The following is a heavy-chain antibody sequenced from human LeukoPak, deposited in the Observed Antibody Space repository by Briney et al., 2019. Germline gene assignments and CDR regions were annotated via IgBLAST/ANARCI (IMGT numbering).Heavy chain of an antibody. Sequence: PSETLSLTCTVSGGSISSYYWSWIRQPPGKGLEWIGEINHSGSTNYNPSLKSRVTISVDTSKNQFSLKLSSVTAADTAVYYCARGAGSSSFGWFDPWGQGTLVTVSS. CDR3: ARGAGSSSFGWFDP. J-gene: IGHJ5*02. V-gene: IGHV4-34*01. CDR1: GGSISSYY. D-gene: IGHD6-13*01. CDR2: INHSGST.